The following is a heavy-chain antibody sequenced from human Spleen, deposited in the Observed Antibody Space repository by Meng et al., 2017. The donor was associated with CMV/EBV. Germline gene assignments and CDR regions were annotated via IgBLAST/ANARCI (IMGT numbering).Heavy chain of an antibody. CDR1: GGSISSYY. CDR2: IYYSGST. CDR3: AREGGQYSGSSYYGMDV. D-gene: IGHD1-26*01. Sequence: SETLSLTCTVSGGSISSYYWSWIRQPPGKGLEWIGYIYYSGSTNYNPSLKSRVTISVDTSKNQFSLKLSSATAADTAVYYCAREGGQYSGSSYYGMDVWGQGTTVTVSS. J-gene: IGHJ6*02. V-gene: IGHV4-59*01.